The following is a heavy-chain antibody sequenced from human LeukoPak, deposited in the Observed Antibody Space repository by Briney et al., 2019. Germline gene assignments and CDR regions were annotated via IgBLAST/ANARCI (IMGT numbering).Heavy chain of an antibody. V-gene: IGHV3-23*01. D-gene: IGHD2-15*01. CDR3: AKDLSWWAAADH. CDR1: GFTLSGNA. J-gene: IGHJ1*01. CDR2: VGGDDRT. Sequence: GGSLRLSCAASGFTLSGNAMSWVRQAPGRGLEWVSGVGGDDRTHYADSVRGRITISRDNSMNTVSLDMNRLRVEDTAVYYCAKDLSWWAAADHWGQGALVTVAS.